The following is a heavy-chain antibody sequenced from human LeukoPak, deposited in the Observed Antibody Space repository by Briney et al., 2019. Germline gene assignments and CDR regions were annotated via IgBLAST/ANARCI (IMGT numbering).Heavy chain of an antibody. J-gene: IGHJ4*02. V-gene: IGHV3-21*01. CDR1: GFTFSSYS. D-gene: IGHD6-19*01. CDR2: ISSISSYI. CDR3: ARDHLSSGWYFDY. Sequence: GGSLRLSCAASGFTFSSYSMNWVRQAPGKGLEWVSSISSISSYIYYADSVKGRFTISRDNATSSPYLQMDSLRAEDTAVYYCARDHLSSGWYFDYWGQGTLVTVSS.